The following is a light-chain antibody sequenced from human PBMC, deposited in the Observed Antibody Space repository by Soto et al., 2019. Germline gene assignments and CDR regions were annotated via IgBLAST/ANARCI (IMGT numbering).Light chain of an antibody. CDR1: ESLVHSNGNTY. CDR2: TVS. J-gene: IGKJ2*01. CDR3: MQGTHWPYT. Sequence: DVVLTQSPLSLSVTLGQPASISCRSSESLVHSNGNTYLNWFQQRPSQSPRRLIYTVSNRDSGVPDRFSGSGSGTDFTLKISRVEAEDVGVYYCMQGTHWPYTFGQGTKLEIK. V-gene: IGKV2-30*02.